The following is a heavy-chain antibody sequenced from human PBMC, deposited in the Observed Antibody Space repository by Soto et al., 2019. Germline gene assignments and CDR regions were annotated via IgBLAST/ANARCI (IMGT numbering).Heavy chain of an antibody. CDR1: CYTFTSYG. Sequence: GASVKVSCKASCYTFTSYGISWVRQAPGQGLEWMGWISAYNGNTNYAQKLQGRVTMTTDTSTSTAYMELRSLRSDDTAVYYCARGIAAAGLRGNWFDPWGQGTLVTVYS. CDR2: ISAYNGNT. V-gene: IGHV1-18*01. CDR3: ARGIAAAGLRGNWFDP. J-gene: IGHJ5*02. D-gene: IGHD6-13*01.